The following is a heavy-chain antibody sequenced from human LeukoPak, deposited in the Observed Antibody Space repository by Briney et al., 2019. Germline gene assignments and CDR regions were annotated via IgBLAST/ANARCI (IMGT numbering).Heavy chain of an antibody. D-gene: IGHD3-22*01. CDR3: AKDARITMIGVVRGARPYYFDY. CDR2: IKQDGSEK. J-gene: IGHJ4*02. V-gene: IGHV3-7*03. CDR1: GFTFSSYW. Sequence: PGGSLRLSCAASGFTFSSYWMSWVRQAPGKGLEWVANIKQDGSEKYYADSVKGRFTISRDNSKNTLYLQMNSLRVEDTAVYYCAKDARITMIGVVRGARPYYFDYWGQGTLVTVSS.